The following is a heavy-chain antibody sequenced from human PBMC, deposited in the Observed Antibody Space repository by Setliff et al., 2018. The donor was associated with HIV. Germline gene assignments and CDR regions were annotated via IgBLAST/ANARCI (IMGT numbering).Heavy chain of an antibody. D-gene: IGHD4-4*01. J-gene: IGHJ4*02. CDR1: GFTFSHYG. Sequence: PGGSLRLSCAASGFTFSHYGMHWVRQAPGKGLEWVAVIWDDGSERNCVDSVKGRFTISKDNAKNSVYLQMNSLRAEDTAVYYCTKGHYTTSGWGQGTLVTVSS. V-gene: IGHV3-33*03. CDR2: IWDDGSER. CDR3: TKGHYTTSG.